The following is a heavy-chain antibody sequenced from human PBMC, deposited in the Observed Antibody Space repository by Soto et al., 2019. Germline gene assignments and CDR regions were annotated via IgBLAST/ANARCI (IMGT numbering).Heavy chain of an antibody. V-gene: IGHV1-2*04. D-gene: IGHD3-9*01. CDR2: LSPYNGAT. J-gene: IGHJ3*01. CDR3: ARAQELRSFDWSWGGGAVDV. Sequence: HVQLVQSGAEVKKPGASLRVSCKASGYTFTDYYIHWVRQAPGQGLQWMGWLSPYNGATTYAQKFQDWDPMTRDTSISTAYLDLSRLSSGDTAVYYCARAQELRSFDWSWGGGAVDVWGQGTMVTASS. CDR1: GYTFTDYY.